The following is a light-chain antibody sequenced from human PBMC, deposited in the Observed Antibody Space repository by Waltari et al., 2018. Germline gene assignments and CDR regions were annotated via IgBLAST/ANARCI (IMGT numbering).Light chain of an antibody. CDR3: QQYNSYSRT. CDR2: DAS. Sequence: DIQMTQSPSTLSASVGDRVTIPCRASQSICSWLAWYQQKPGKAPKLLIYDASSLESGVPSRFSGSGSGTEFTLTISSLQPDDFATYYCQQYNSYSRTFGQGTKVEIK. J-gene: IGKJ1*01. V-gene: IGKV1-5*01. CDR1: QSICSW.